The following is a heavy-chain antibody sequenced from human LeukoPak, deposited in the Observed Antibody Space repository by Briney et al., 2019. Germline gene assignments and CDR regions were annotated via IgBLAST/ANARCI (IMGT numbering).Heavy chain of an antibody. V-gene: IGHV3-21*01. CDR1: GFTFSTYT. D-gene: IGHD1-1*01. CDR2: ISSGGTYK. Sequence: PGGSLRLSCAASGFTFSTYTINWVRQAPGKGLEGVSSISSGGTYKYYADSVKGRFTISRDNAKNSLYLQMNSLSVEDTAVYYCARKWNDGLDHWGQGTLVTVSS. J-gene: IGHJ4*02. CDR3: ARKWNDGLDH.